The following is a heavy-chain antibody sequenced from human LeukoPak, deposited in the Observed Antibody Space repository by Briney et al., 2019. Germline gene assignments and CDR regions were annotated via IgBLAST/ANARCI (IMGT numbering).Heavy chain of an antibody. J-gene: IGHJ4*02. D-gene: IGHD1-26*01. CDR3: ARESGSYYGSTLDY. CDR2: IYSGGRT. V-gene: IGHV3-66*01. Sequence: GGSLRLSCAASGFTVSSNYMSWVRQAPGKGLEWVSVIYSGGRTEYADSVKGRFTISRDNSKNTLYLQMNSLRAEDTAVYYCARESGSYYGSTLDYWGQGPLAPVSS. CDR1: GFTVSSNY.